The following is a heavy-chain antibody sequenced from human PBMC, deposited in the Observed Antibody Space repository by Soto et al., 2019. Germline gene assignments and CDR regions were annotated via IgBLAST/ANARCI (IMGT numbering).Heavy chain of an antibody. CDR1: GGSISDYY. CDR3: ARLGMWLLALDS. D-gene: IGHD5-12*01. J-gene: IGHJ4*02. CDR2: IYYTGST. Sequence: QVQLQESGPGLVKPSETLSLTCTVSGGSISDYYWSWIRQPPGKGLEWVGYIYYTGSTTYNPSLKSRLTLSVDTYKNQFYLKLRSVSAADPAVYYCARLGMWLLALDSWSQGTLVTVSS. V-gene: IGHV4-59*08.